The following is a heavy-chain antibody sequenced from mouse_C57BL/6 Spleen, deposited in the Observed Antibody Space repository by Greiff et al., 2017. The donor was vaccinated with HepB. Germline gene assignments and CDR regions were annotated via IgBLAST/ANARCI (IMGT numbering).Heavy chain of an antibody. CDR1: GYTFTNYW. J-gene: IGHJ4*01. CDR3: ARKGKDYGNFCY. V-gene: IGHV1-63*01. Sequence: QVQLKQSGAELVRPGPSVKMSCKASGYTFTNYWIGWAKQRPGHGLEWIGDIYPGGGYTNYNEKFKGKATLTADKSSSKAYMQFSSLTSEDSAIYYCARKGKDYGNFCYWGQGTSVTVSS. D-gene: IGHD2-1*01. CDR2: IYPGGGYT.